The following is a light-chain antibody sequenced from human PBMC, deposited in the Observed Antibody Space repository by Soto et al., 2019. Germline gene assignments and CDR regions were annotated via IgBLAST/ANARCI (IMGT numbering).Light chain of an antibody. J-gene: IGKJ5*01. CDR2: DVS. V-gene: IGKV3-15*01. CDR3: QQYNNWPFS. Sequence: EIVMTQSPASLSVSPGERVTLSCRAGQGVTTNFAWYQQKSGQSPRLLIYDVSTRATGVPARFSGTGSETDFTLTISGLQSEDSAVYSCQQYNNWPFSFGQGTRLEN. CDR1: QGVTTN.